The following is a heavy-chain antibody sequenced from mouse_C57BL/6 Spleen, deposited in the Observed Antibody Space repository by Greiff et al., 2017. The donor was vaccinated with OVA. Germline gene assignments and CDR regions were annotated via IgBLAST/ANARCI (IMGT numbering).Heavy chain of an antibody. CDR3: ARKDSSGYRPFDY. Sequence: QVQLQQPGAELVRPGSSVKLSCKASGYTFTSYWMHWVKQRPIQGLEWIGNIDPSDSETHYNQKFKDKATLTVDKSSSTAYMQLSSLTSEDSAVYYCARKDSSGYRPFDYWGQGTTLTVSS. CDR2: IDPSDSET. D-gene: IGHD3-2*02. V-gene: IGHV1-52*01. J-gene: IGHJ2*01. CDR1: GYTFTSYW.